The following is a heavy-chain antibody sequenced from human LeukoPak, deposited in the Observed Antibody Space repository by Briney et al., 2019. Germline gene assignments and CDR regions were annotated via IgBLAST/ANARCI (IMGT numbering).Heavy chain of an antibody. CDR3: ARDDDFKWSDP. CDR1: GCTFINYG. V-gene: IGHV1-18*01. CDR2: ISGYTGDT. D-gene: IGHD3-3*01. J-gene: IGHJ5*02. Sequence: ASVKVSCKASGCTFINYGISWVRQAPGQGLEWMGWISGYTGDTNYAQKFQGRITMTTDTSTSTAYMELRSLRSDDTAVYYCARDDDFKWSDPWGQGTLVTVSS.